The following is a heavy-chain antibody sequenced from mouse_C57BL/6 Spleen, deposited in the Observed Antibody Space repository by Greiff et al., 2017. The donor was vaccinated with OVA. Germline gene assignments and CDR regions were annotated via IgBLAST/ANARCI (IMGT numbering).Heavy chain of an antibody. CDR2: IHPNSGST. D-gene: IGHD2-3*01. Sequence: QVHVKQPGAELVKPGASVKLSCKASGYTFTSYWMHWVKQRPGQGLEWIGMIHPNSGSTNYNEKFKSKATLTVDKSSSTAYMQLSSLTSEDSAVYYCARWDGYYHFDYWGQGTTLTVSS. CDR1: GYTFTSYW. J-gene: IGHJ2*01. CDR3: ARWDGYYHFDY. V-gene: IGHV1-64*01.